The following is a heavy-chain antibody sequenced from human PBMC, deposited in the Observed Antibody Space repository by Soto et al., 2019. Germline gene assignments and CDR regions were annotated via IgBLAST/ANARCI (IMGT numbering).Heavy chain of an antibody. D-gene: IGHD4-17*01. Sequence: QVHLLQSGAEMKKPGASVKVSCKASGYIFSTYYMHWVRQAPGQGLEWMGIINPSGGVPSYAEKFQGRVTLTRDTSTTTFYMELNSLKSDDTAVYFCARATTSPDYWGQGTLVTVSS. J-gene: IGHJ4*02. CDR3: ARATTSPDY. CDR1: GYIFSTYY. CDR2: INPSGGVP. V-gene: IGHV1-46*01.